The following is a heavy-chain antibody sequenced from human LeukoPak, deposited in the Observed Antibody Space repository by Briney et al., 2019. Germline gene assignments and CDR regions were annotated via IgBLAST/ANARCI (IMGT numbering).Heavy chain of an antibody. Sequence: GGSLRLSCAASGFTFSSYEMNWVRQAPGKGLEWVSLIVASSGSTFYADSVKGRFTISRDSSKNTLYLQMNSLRAEDTAVYYCAKDDLYYSYGMDVWGQGTTVTVSS. CDR3: AKDDLYYSYGMDV. V-gene: IGHV3-23*01. CDR1: GFTFSSYE. CDR2: IVASSGST. J-gene: IGHJ6*02.